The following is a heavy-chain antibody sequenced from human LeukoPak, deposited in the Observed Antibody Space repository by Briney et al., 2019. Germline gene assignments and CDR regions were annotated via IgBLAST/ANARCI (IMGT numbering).Heavy chain of an antibody. V-gene: IGHV3-23*01. Sequence: PGGSLRLSCAASGFIFSSYAVSWVRQAPGKGLEWVSTISGSGGSTYYADSVKGRFTISRDNSKNTVYLQMNSPRAEDTAVYYCAKDRSCINYVCLVVFDFWGQRTLVTVSS. CDR3: AKDRSCINYVCLVVFDF. J-gene: IGHJ4*02. D-gene: IGHD2-8*01. CDR2: ISGSGGST. CDR1: GFIFSSYA.